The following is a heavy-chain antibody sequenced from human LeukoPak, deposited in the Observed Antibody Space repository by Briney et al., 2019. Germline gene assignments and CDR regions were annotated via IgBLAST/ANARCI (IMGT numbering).Heavy chain of an antibody. Sequence: ASVKVSCKASGYTFTSCFMHWVRQAPGQGLEWMGIINPSGGSTSYAQKFQGRVTMTRDTSTSTVYMELSSLRSEDTAVYYCASAWSDYYGMDVWGQGTTVTVSS. V-gene: IGHV1-46*03. J-gene: IGHJ6*02. CDR2: INPSGGST. D-gene: IGHD1-1*01. CDR1: GYTFTSCF. CDR3: ASAWSDYYGMDV.